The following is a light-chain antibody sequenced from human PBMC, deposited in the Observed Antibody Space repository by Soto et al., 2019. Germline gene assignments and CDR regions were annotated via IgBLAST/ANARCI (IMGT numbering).Light chain of an antibody. CDR2: EVS. V-gene: IGLV2-14*01. J-gene: IGLJ1*01. CDR1: RTDVGGYNF. Sequence: QSALTQPASVSGSPGQSITISCTGTRTDVGGYNFVSWYQQHPGKAPKLIIYEVSNRSSGVSNRFSGSKSDNTASLTISGLQAEDEADYYCCSYVSSKTYVFGTGTKVT. CDR3: CSYVSSKTYV.